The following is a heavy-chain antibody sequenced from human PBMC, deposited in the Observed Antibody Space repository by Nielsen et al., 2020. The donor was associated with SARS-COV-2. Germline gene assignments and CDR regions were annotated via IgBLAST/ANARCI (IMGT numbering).Heavy chain of an antibody. CDR1: GDSISSDVW. CDR2: IFHSGTT. CDR3: ARNFDS. J-gene: IGHJ4*02. V-gene: IGHV4-4*02. Sequence: SETLSLTCTISGDSISSDVWWSWVRQPPGKGLEYIGQIFHSGTTNYNPSLRGRVTISVDKSKNQFSLEVNFVTAADTAVYFCARNFDSWGQGTLVTVSS.